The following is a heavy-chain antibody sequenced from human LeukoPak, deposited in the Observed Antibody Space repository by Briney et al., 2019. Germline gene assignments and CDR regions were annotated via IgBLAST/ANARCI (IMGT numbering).Heavy chain of an antibody. CDR2: IYPDDSDT. J-gene: IGHJ5*02. CDR1: GYSFTTYW. CDR3: VRQRGASGTINHFDP. D-gene: IGHD3-10*01. Sequence: GGSLKISCKTSGYSFTTYWIGWVRQMPGTGLEWVGAIYPDDSDTRYSPSFQGQVVIPADRSIRTAYLQWNTLKTSDTAMYYCVRQRGASGTINHFDPWGQGTLVTVSS. V-gene: IGHV5-51*01.